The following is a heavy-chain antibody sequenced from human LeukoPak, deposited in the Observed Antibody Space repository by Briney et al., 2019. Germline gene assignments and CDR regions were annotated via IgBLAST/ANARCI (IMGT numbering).Heavy chain of an antibody. D-gene: IGHD6-6*01. CDR2: ISYDGSNK. V-gene: IGHV3-30*18. CDR1: GFPFSSYG. Sequence: GGSLRLSCAASGFPFSSYGMHWVRHAPGKGLEWVAFISYDGSNKYYADSVKGRFTISRDNSKNTLYLQMNSLRAEDTAVYYCAKDMGYSSSSGMGFDYWGQGTLVTVSS. J-gene: IGHJ4*02. CDR3: AKDMGYSSSSGMGFDY.